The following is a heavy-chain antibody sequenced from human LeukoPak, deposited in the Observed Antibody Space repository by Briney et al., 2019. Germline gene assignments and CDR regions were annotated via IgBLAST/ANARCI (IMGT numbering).Heavy chain of an antibody. J-gene: IGHJ3*02. Sequence: SETLSLTCTASGGSISSYYWSWIRQPPGKGLEWIGYIYYSGSTNYNPSLKSRVTISVDTSKNQFSLKLSSVTAADTAVYYCANHYYDSSGYYYHDAFDIWGQGTMVTVSS. CDR3: ANHYYDSSGYYYHDAFDI. CDR2: IYYSGST. D-gene: IGHD3-22*01. V-gene: IGHV4-59*01. CDR1: GGSISSYY.